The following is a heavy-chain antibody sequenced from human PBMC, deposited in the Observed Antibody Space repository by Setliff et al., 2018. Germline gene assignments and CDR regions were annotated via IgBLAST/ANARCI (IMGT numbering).Heavy chain of an antibody. CDR1: GGSISSSSYY. CDR3: AREQWLDPPGYYYMDV. Sequence: SETLSLTCTVSGGSISSSSYYWRWIRQPAGKGLEWIGHIYIGGSANYNPSLKSRVTMSIDTSKNQFSLKLNSVTAADMAVYYCAREQWLDPPGYYYMDVWAKGTTVTVSS. CDR2: IYIGGSA. V-gene: IGHV4-61*09. D-gene: IGHD6-19*01. J-gene: IGHJ6*03.